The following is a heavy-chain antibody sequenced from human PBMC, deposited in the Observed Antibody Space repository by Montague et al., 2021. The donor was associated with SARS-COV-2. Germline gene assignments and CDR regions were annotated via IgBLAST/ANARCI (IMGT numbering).Heavy chain of an antibody. CDR2: VHYTGST. V-gene: IGHV4-59*01. J-gene: IGHJ4*02. CDR3: ARAQNICFIANCVNYFDL. D-gene: IGHD1-1*01. Sequence: SETLSLTCEVSGGSIRSYYWSWIRQSPGQGLELIGYVHYTGSTKYNPSLKTRVTLSLDTPKNHFSLRLNAVTAADTAVYYCARAQNICFIANCVNYFDLWGLGALVSVSS. CDR1: GGSIRSYY.